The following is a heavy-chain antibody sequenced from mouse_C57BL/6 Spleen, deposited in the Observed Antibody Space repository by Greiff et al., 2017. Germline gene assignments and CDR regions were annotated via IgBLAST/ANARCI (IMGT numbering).Heavy chain of an antibody. CDR3: ARYGYDPYYYAMDY. Sequence: VQLQQSGPELVQPGASVKISCKASGYAFSSSWMNWVKQRPGKGLEWIGRIYPGDGDTNYNGKFKGKATLTADKSSSTAYMQLSSLTSEDSAVYFCARYGYDPYYYAMDYWGQGTSVTVSS. CDR2: IYPGDGDT. J-gene: IGHJ4*01. V-gene: IGHV1-82*01. CDR1: GYAFSSSW. D-gene: IGHD2-2*01.